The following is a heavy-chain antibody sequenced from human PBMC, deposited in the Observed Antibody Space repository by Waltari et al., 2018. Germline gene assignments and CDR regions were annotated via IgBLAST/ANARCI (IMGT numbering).Heavy chain of an antibody. D-gene: IGHD3-10*01. CDR1: GYNFTGYY. CDR2: INPNNGDT. J-gene: IGHJ4*02. CDR3: ARLLSREYDY. Sequence: QVQLVQSGAEVKKPGASVKVSCKASGYNFTGYYMHWVPQAPEQGLEWGGKINPNNGDTNNAQKFQYRVTMTRHTSISTAYMELSRLGADDTAVYYCARLLSREYDYWGQRTLVTVSS. V-gene: IGHV1-2*02.